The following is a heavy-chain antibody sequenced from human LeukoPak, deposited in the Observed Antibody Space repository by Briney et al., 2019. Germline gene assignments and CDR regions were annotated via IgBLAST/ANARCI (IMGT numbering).Heavy chain of an antibody. CDR2: IDPNSGGT. Sequence: ASVKVSCKASGYTFTGYYIHWVRQAPGQGLEWMGWIDPNSGGTNYAQKFQGRFTMTRDTSISTAYMELSRLRSDDTAVYYCARVVVRDANNYKDYWGQGTLVTVSS. V-gene: IGHV1-2*02. J-gene: IGHJ4*02. CDR1: GYTFTGYY. CDR3: ARVVVRDANNYKDY. D-gene: IGHD5-24*01.